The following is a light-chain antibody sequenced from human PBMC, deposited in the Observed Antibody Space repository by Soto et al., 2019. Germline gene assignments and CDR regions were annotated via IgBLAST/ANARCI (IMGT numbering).Light chain of an antibody. J-gene: IGLJ1*01. V-gene: IGLV2-14*01. Sequence: QSVLTQPASVSGSPGQSITISCTGTSSDVGGYNFVSWYQQHPGRALKLLIYEVSRRPSGVSNRFSGSKSGDTASLTISGLQAEDEADYYCYSYRGYYTRVFGTGTKVTVL. CDR2: EVS. CDR3: YSYRGYYTRV. CDR1: SSDVGGYNF.